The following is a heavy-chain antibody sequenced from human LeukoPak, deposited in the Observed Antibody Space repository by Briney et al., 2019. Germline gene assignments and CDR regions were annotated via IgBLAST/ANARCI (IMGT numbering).Heavy chain of an antibody. CDR2: IKSKANNYAT. D-gene: IGHD6-13*01. CDR1: GFTFSGSG. J-gene: IGHJ4*02. Sequence: GGSLRLSCAASGFTFSGSGMHWVRQASGKGLEWVGRIKSKANNYATAYAASVKGRFTISRDDSNNTAYLQMNSLKTEDTAVYYCTSPGITAAGIDYWGQGTLVTVSS. V-gene: IGHV3-73*01. CDR3: TSPGITAAGIDY.